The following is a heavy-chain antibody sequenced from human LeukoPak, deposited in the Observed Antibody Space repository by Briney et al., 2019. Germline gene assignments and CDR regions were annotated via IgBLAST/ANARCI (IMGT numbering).Heavy chain of an antibody. CDR3: AKEASYSYGQN. CDR1: GFTFSNYA. J-gene: IGHJ4*02. Sequence: GGSLRLSCAASGFTFSNYAMSWVRQAPGKGLEWVSAISGSGGRTYYADSVKGRFTISRDNSKNTLYLQMKSLRPEDTAIYYCAKEASYSYGQNWGQGTLVTVSS. D-gene: IGHD5-18*01. V-gene: IGHV3-23*01. CDR2: ISGSGGRT.